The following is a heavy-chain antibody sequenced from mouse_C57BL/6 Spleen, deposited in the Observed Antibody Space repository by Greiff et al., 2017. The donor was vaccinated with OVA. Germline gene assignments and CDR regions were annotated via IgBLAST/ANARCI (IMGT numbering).Heavy chain of an antibody. CDR1: GYTFTSYW. V-gene: IGHV1-50*01. CDR3: ARVRDSSGDVGFAY. Sequence: VQLQQPGAELVKPGASVKLSCKASGYTFTSYWMQWVKQRPGQGLEWIGEIDPSDSYTNYNQKFKGKVTLTVDTSSSTAYMQLSSLTSEDSAVYYCARVRDSSGDVGFAYWGQGTLVTVSA. CDR2: IDPSDSYT. J-gene: IGHJ3*01. D-gene: IGHD3-2*02.